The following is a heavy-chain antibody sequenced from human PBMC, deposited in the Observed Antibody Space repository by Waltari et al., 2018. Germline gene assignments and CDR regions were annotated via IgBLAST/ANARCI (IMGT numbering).Heavy chain of an antibody. J-gene: IGHJ5*02. D-gene: IGHD6-25*01. CDR2: LYYSGSA. CDR1: GDFVTRSGYF. CDR3: ARHFMPSSAREEMWLDP. Sequence: QVQLQESGPGLVKLSESPSLTCTVPGDFVTRSGYFWGWIRRPPGKELEWIGTLYYSGSAYYNPSLKSRVTISLDAPKNQFSLRLRSVTAADTAVYYCARHFMPSSAREEMWLDPWGQGTLVSVSS. V-gene: IGHV4-39*01.